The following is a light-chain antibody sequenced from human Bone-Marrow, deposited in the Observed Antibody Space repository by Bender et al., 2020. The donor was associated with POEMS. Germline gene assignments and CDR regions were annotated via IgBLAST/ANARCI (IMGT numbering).Light chain of an antibody. CDR1: SSDVGAYNY. Sequence: QSALTQPASVSGSPGQSVTISCTGTSSDVGAYNYVSWYQQHPGKAPKVMIYDVSKRPSGVPDRFSGSKSGNTASLTISGLQAEDEADYYCCSYAGGYTHYVFGTGTEVTVL. CDR2: DVS. V-gene: IGLV2-11*01. CDR3: CSYAGGYTHYV. J-gene: IGLJ1*01.